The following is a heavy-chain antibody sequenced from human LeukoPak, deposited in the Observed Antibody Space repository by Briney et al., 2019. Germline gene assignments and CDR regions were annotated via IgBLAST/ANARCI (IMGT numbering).Heavy chain of an antibody. V-gene: IGHV4-4*07. CDR3: ARSVVSDSSGYPVDFDY. Sequence: SETLSLTCTVSGGSLSSYYWSWIRQPAGKGLEWIGRIYTSGSTNYNPYLKSRVTMSVDTSKNQFSLKLSSVTAADTAVYYCARSVVSDSSGYPVDFDYWGQGTLVTVSS. CDR2: IYTSGST. D-gene: IGHD3-22*01. J-gene: IGHJ4*02. CDR1: GGSLSSYY.